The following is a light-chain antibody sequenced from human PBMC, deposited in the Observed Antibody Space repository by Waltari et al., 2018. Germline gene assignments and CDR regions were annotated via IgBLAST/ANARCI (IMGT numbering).Light chain of an antibody. CDR2: NAS. J-gene: IGKJ4*01. V-gene: IGKV1-5*03. Sequence: DIQMTQSPFILSASVGARVIIPRRTSQSISNWLAWYQHKPGKAPKLLIYNASTLASGVPSGCSGSGSGTDFSLTISSLQPDDFATYYCQQYNSYSLLTFGGGTKVEIK. CDR3: QQYNSYSLLT. CDR1: QSISNW.